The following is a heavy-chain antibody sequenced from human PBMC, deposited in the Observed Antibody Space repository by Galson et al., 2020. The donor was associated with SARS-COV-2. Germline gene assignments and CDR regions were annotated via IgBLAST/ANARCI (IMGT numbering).Heavy chain of an antibody. Sequence: SETLSLTCTVSGGSISSYYWSWIRQPAGKGLEWIGRIYTSGSTNYNPSLKSRVTMSVDTSKNQFSLKLSSVTAADTAVYYCAGQTTVTTPLDYWGQGTLVTVSS. V-gene: IGHV4-4*07. CDR2: IYTSGST. CDR3: AGQTTVTTPLDY. J-gene: IGHJ4*02. D-gene: IGHD4-17*01. CDR1: GGSISSYY.